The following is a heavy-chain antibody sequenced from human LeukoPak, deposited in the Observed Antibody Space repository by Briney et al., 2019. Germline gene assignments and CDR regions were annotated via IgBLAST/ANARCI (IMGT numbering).Heavy chain of an antibody. CDR2: IYYSGST. D-gene: IGHD2-21*02. Sequence: ASETLSLTCTVSGGSISSYYWSWIRQPPGKGLEWIGYIYYSGSTNYNPSLKSRVTISVDTSKNQFSLKLSSVTAADTAVYYCARGNTAGYYMDVWGKGTTVTVSS. V-gene: IGHV4-59*01. CDR1: GGSISSYY. CDR3: ARGNTAGYYMDV. J-gene: IGHJ6*03.